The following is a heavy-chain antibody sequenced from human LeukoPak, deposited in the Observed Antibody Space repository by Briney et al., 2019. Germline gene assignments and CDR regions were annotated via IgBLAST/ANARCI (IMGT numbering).Heavy chain of an antibody. V-gene: IGHV3-30*18. CDR1: GFTFSSYG. D-gene: IGHD3-16*01. CDR3: AKGLRGDLPTASDY. CDR2: ISYDGSDI. J-gene: IGHJ4*02. Sequence: GRSLRLSCAASGFTFSSYGMHWVRQAPGKGLEWVALISYDGSDIYYADSVKGRFTISRDNSKNTLYLQMNSLRDEDTAVYYCAKGLRGDLPTASDYWGQGTLVTVSS.